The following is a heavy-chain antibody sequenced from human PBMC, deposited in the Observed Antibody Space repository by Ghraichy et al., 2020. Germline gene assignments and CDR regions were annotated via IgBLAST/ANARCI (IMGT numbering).Heavy chain of an antibody. J-gene: IGHJ4*02. V-gene: IGHV3-72*01. CDR1: GFTFNDHY. Sequence: LSLTCAASGFTFNDHYMDWVRQAPGKGLEWVGRIRNKASSYSTEYAASVRGRFTISRVDSRNSLYVQMNSLKTEDTAIYYCTKDSWSYYTDYWGQGTLVTVSS. CDR2: IRNKASSYST. D-gene: IGHD1-26*01. CDR3: TKDSWSYYTDY.